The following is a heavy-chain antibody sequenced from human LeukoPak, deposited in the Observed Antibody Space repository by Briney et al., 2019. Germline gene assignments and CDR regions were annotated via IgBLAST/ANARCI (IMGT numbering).Heavy chain of an antibody. V-gene: IGHV3-48*01. CDR1: GFTFSSYS. CDR2: ISSSAGTT. D-gene: IGHD6-13*01. J-gene: IGHJ4*02. CDR3: ARDSPLYSSSWTDYFDY. Sequence: GGSLRLSCAASGFTFSSYSMNWVRQSPGKVLEWVSYISSSAGTTYYADSVKGRFTISRDNAKNSLYLQMNSLRAEDTAVYYCARDSPLYSSSWTDYFDYWGQGTLVTVSS.